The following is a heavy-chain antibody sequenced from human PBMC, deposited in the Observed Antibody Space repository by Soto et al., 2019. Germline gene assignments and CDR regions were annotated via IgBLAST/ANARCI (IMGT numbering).Heavy chain of an antibody. CDR2: IKSKTDGGTT. J-gene: IGHJ6*02. V-gene: IGHV3-15*01. D-gene: IGHD6-19*01. Sequence: TGGSLRLSCAASGFTFSNAWMSWVRQAPGKGLEWVGRIKSKTDGGTTDYAAPVKGRFTISRDDSKNTLYLQMNSLKTEDTAVYYCTTGYEWLTDYYYYYGMDVWGQGTTVTVSS. CDR1: GFTFSNAW. CDR3: TTGYEWLTDYYYYYGMDV.